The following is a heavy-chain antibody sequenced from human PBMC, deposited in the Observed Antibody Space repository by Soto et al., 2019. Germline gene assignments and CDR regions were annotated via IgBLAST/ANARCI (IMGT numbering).Heavy chain of an antibody. CDR3: ARDNGYYSYDS. CDR1: GYTFTSYG. V-gene: IGHV1-18*04. CDR2: ISGYNGDT. D-gene: IGHD1-26*01. J-gene: IGHJ4*02. Sequence: ASVKVSWKASGYTFTSYGISWVRQAPGQGLEWMGWISGYNGDTNYAQKVQGRVTMTTDTSTSTVYMELRSLRSDDTALYYCARDNGYYSYDSWGQRTLVTAS.